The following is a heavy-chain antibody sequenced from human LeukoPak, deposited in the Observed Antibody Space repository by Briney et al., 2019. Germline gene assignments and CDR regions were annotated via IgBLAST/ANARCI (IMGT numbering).Heavy chain of an antibody. CDR2: ISGSGGST. D-gene: IGHD3-22*01. V-gene: IGHV3-23*01. J-gene: IGHJ5*02. Sequence: PGGSLRLSCAASGFTFSSYAMSWVRQAPGKGLEWVSAISGSGGSTYYADSLKGRFTISRDNSKNTLYLQMNSLRAEDTAVYYCARSRYYYDSSGYNVPGWFDPWGQGTLVTVSS. CDR3: ARSRYYYDSSGYNVPGWFDP. CDR1: GFTFSSYA.